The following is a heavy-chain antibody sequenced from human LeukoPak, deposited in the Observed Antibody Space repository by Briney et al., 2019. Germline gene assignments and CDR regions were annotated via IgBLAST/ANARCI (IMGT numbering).Heavy chain of an antibody. V-gene: IGHV3-23*01. Sequence: PGGSLRLSCAASGFTFSSYAMSWVRQAPGKGLEWVSAISGSGGSTYYADSVKGRFTISRNNAKNSLYLQMSSLRAEDTAVYYCAQDLYSSGWQYWGQGALVTVSS. CDR3: AQDLYSSGWQY. J-gene: IGHJ4*02. CDR1: GFTFSSYA. D-gene: IGHD6-19*01. CDR2: ISGSGGST.